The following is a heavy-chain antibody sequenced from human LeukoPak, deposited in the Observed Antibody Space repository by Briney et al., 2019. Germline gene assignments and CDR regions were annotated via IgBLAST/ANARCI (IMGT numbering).Heavy chain of an antibody. CDR2: IIPILGIA. CDR1: GGTFSSYA. Sequence: ASVKVSCKASGGTFSSYAISWVRQAPGQGLEWMGRIIPILGIANYAQKFQGRVTITADKSTSTAYMELSSLRSEDTAVYYCARAGGGNLNRDAFDIWGQGTMVTVSS. V-gene: IGHV1-69*04. CDR3: ARAGGGNLNRDAFDI. D-gene: IGHD4-23*01. J-gene: IGHJ3*02.